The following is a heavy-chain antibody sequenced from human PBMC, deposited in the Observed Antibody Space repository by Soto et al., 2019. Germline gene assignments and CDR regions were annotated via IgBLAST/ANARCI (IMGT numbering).Heavy chain of an antibody. CDR2: ISYDGSNK. CDR3: ARDGGPVRASGSYFPQH. Sequence: QVQLVESGGGVVQPGRSLRLSCAASGFTFSSYAMHWVRQARGKGLEWVAVISYDGSNKYYADSVKGRFTISRDNSKNTLYLQMNSLRAEDTAVYYCARDGGPVRASGSYFPQHWGQGTLVTVSS. J-gene: IGHJ1*01. D-gene: IGHD1-26*01. V-gene: IGHV3-30-3*01. CDR1: GFTFSSYA.